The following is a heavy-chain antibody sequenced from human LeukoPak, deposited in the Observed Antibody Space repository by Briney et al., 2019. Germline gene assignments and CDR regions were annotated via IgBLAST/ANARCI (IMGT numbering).Heavy chain of an antibody. CDR3: YGIHLGDAFDL. D-gene: IGHD3-16*01. CDR1: GFIVSRNY. J-gene: IGHJ3*01. V-gene: IGHV3-53*01. Sequence: PGGSLRLSCAASGFIVSRNYMSWVRQAPGKKLEWVSAISSEYVTYYADSVKGRFIISRDNSKNTMYLQMNGLRAEDTAIYYCYGIHLGDAFDLWGQGTMVTVSS. CDR2: ISSEYVT.